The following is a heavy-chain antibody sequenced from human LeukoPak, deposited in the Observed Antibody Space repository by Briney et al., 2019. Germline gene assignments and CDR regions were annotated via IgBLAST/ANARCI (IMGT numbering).Heavy chain of an antibody. Sequence: GSLRLSCAASGFTFSSYGMHWVRQAPGKGLEWVAVIWYDGSNKYYADSVKGRFTISRDNSKNTLYLQMNSLRAEDTAVYYCASGHYDSSGYYPPSFWFDPWGQGTLVTVSS. D-gene: IGHD3-22*01. V-gene: IGHV3-33*01. J-gene: IGHJ5*02. CDR1: GFTFSSYG. CDR2: IWYDGSNK. CDR3: ASGHYDSSGYYPPSFWFDP.